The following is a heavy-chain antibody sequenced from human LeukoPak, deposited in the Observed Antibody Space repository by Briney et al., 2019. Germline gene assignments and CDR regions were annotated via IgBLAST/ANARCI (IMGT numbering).Heavy chain of an antibody. CDR1: GYTFSGYY. V-gene: IGHV1-2*02. D-gene: IGHD6-19*01. CDR2: INPNSGGT. J-gene: IGHJ4*02. Sequence: ASVKVSCKASGYTFSGYYMHWVRQAPGQGLEWMGWINPNSGGTIHAQTFQGRVTMTRDTPITAAYMELGRLRSDDTAVYYCVRAPDIEAVPTATYFDYWGQGALVSVSS. CDR3: VRAPDIEAVPTATYFDY.